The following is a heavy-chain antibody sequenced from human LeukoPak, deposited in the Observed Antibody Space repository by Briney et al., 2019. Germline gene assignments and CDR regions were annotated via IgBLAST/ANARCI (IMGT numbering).Heavy chain of an antibody. J-gene: IGHJ4*02. D-gene: IGHD5-12*01. V-gene: IGHV3-7*01. CDR2: IKQDGSEK. Sequence: GGSLRLSCAASGFTFSSYWMSWVRQAPGKGLEWVANIKQDGSEKYYVDSVKGRFTISRDNAKNSLYLQMNSLRAEDTAVYYCARDYGYSGYDHTDYWGQGTLVTVSS. CDR1: GFTFSSYW. CDR3: ARDYGYSGYDHTDY.